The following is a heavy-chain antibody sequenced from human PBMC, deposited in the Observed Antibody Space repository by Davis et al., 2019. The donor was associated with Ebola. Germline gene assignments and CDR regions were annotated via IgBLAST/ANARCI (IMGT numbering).Heavy chain of an antibody. CDR2: INHSGST. J-gene: IGHJ4*02. V-gene: IGHV4-34*01. D-gene: IGHD2/OR15-2a*01. CDR3: ARGRPFF. CDR1: GGSFSGYN. Sequence: SETLSLTCAVYGGSFSGYNWTWIRQPPGKGLEWIGEINHSGSTNYNPSFKSRVTISVDTSKNQFSLNVRSVTAADTAMYYCARGRPFFWGQGTLVTVSS.